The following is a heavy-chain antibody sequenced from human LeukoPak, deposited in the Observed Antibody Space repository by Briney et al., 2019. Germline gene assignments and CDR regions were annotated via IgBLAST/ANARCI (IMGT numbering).Heavy chain of an antibody. Sequence: ASETLSLTCAVYGGSFSGYYWSWIRQPPRKGLEWIGEINHSGSTNYNPSLKSRVTISVDTSKNQFSLKLSSVTAADTAVYYCARHARRDGYNSWGQGTLVTVSS. D-gene: IGHD5-24*01. J-gene: IGHJ4*02. V-gene: IGHV4-34*01. CDR2: INHSGST. CDR3: ARHARRDGYNS. CDR1: GGSFSGYY.